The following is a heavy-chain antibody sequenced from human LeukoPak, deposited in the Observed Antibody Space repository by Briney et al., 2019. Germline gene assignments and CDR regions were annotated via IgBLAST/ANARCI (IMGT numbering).Heavy chain of an antibody. Sequence: GGPLRLSCAAPGFTFSSYAMSWVRQAPGKGLEWVSTISDSGANTYYADSVRGRFTISRDNSKNTLYLQKNSLRADDTAIYYCAKSMTLQWRGFFDLWGRGTHVTVSS. D-gene: IGHD6-19*01. CDR3: AKSMTLQWRGFFDL. CDR2: ISDSGANT. J-gene: IGHJ2*01. CDR1: GFTFSSYA. V-gene: IGHV3-23*01.